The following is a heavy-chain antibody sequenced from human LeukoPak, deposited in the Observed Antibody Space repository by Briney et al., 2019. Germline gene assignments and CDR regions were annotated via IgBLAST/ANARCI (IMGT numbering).Heavy chain of an antibody. Sequence: PSETLSLTCAVSGYSISSGYYWGWIRQPPGKGLEWIGGIYHSGSTYYNPSLKSRVTISVDTSKNQFSLKLSSVTAADTAVYYCARLLYGVYYFDYWGQGTLVTVSS. D-gene: IGHD4-17*01. CDR3: ARLLYGVYYFDY. CDR2: IYHSGST. V-gene: IGHV4-38-2*01. J-gene: IGHJ4*02. CDR1: GYSISSGYY.